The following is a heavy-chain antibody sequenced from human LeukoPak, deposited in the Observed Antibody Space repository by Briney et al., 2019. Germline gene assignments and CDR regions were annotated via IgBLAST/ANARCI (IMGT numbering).Heavy chain of an antibody. CDR1: GFTFSNAW. Sequence: GGSLRLSCAASGFTFSNAWMSWVRQAPGKGQEWVGRIKSKTDGGTTDYAAPVKGRFTISRDDSKNTLYLQMSSLKTEDTAVYYCTTDRLLWFGELNYFDYWGQGTLVTVSS. J-gene: IGHJ4*02. CDR3: TTDRLLWFGELNYFDY. D-gene: IGHD3-10*01. V-gene: IGHV3-15*01. CDR2: IKSKTDGGTT.